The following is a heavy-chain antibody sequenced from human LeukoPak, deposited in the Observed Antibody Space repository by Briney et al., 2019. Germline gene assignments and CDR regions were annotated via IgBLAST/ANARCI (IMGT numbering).Heavy chain of an antibody. CDR2: ICYSGST. V-gene: IGHV4-31*03. CDR1: GGSISSGGYY. D-gene: IGHD5-18*01. J-gene: IGHJ5*02. CDR3: ARAVDTAMVTWFDP. Sequence: PSQTLSLTCTVSGGSISSGGYYWSWIRQHPGKGLEWIGYICYSGSTYYNPSLKSRVTISVDTSKNQFSLKLSSVTAADTAVYYCARAVDTAMVTWFDPWGQGTLVTVSS.